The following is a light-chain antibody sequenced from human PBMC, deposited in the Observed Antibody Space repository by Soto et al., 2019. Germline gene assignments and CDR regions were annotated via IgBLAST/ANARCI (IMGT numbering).Light chain of an antibody. CDR1: QGIGST. V-gene: IGKV3-15*01. J-gene: IGKJ4*01. CDR3: QRYNRWPLS. Sequence: ELVMTQSPATLSVSPGERATLSCRASQGIGSTLAWYQQKPGQTPKLLIFDASTRATGVPARFSGGGSGTEFTLTINSLQSEEFAVYYCQRYNRWPLSFGGGTKVDIK. CDR2: DAS.